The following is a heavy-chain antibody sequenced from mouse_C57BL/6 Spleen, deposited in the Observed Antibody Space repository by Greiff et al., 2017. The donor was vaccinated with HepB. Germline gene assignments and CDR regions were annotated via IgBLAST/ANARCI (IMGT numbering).Heavy chain of an antibody. Sequence: EVQRVESEGGLVQPGSSMKLSCTASGFTFSDYYMAWVRQVPEKGLEWVANINYDGSSTYYLDSLKSRFIISRDNAKNILYLQMSSLKSEDTATYYCARDYGGSSYDWYFDVWGTGTTVTVSS. J-gene: IGHJ1*03. CDR3: ARDYGGSSYDWYFDV. V-gene: IGHV5-16*01. CDR2: INYDGSST. D-gene: IGHD1-1*01. CDR1: GFTFSDYY.